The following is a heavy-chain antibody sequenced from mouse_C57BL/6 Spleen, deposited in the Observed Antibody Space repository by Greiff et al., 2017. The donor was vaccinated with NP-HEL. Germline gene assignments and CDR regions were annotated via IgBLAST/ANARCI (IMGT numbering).Heavy chain of an antibody. CDR2: ISSGSSTI. CDR3: ASGNTGAY. CDR1: GFTFSDYG. D-gene: IGHD2-1*01. Sequence: EVQVVESGGGLVKPGGSLKLSCAASGFTFSDYGMHWVRQAPEKGLEWVAYISSGSSTIYYADTVKGRFTISRDNAKNTLFLQMTSLRSEDTAMYYCASGNTGAYWGQGTLVTVSA. J-gene: IGHJ3*01. V-gene: IGHV5-17*01.